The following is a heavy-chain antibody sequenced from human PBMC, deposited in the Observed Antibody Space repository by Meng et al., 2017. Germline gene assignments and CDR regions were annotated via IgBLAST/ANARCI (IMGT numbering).Heavy chain of an antibody. CDR2: IIPIFGTA. D-gene: IGHD1-26*01. V-gene: IGHV1-69*06. J-gene: IGHJ4*02. Sequence: VELVQSGAEVKKPGSSVKVSCKAFGGTASSYAISWVRQAPGQGLEWMGGIIPIFGTANYAQKFQGRVTITADKSTSTAYMELSSLRSEDTAVYYCARDGVGATEGYFDYWGQGTLVTVSS. CDR1: GGTASSYA. CDR3: ARDGVGATEGYFDY.